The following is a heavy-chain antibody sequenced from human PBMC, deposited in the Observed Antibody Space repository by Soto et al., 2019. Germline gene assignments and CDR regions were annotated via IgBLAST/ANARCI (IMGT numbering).Heavy chain of an antibody. CDR2: INPDSGHT. D-gene: IGHD3-22*01. CDR1: GYTFTIYD. Sequence: ASVKVSCKASGYTFTIYDINCVRQATGQGLEWMGWINPDSGHTTCAQKCQGRVTMTRNTSIGTTHMELSRLRSDDTAVYYCARRKGDYYDSSGYHYYFDYWGQGTLVTV. V-gene: IGHV1-8*01. J-gene: IGHJ4*02. CDR3: ARRKGDYYDSSGYHYYFDY.